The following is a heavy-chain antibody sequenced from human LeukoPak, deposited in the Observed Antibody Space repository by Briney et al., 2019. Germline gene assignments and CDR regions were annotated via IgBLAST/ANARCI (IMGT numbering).Heavy chain of an antibody. D-gene: IGHD3-22*01. J-gene: IGHJ6*03. Sequence: GGSLRLSCAASGFTFSSYWMSWVRQAPGKGLEWVANIKQDGSEKYYVDSVKGRFTISRDNAKNSLYLQMNSLRAEDTAVYHCAREADSSGFGPYYYYYYMDVWGKGTTVTVSS. V-gene: IGHV3-7*01. CDR2: IKQDGSEK. CDR1: GFTFSSYW. CDR3: AREADSSGFGPYYYYYYMDV.